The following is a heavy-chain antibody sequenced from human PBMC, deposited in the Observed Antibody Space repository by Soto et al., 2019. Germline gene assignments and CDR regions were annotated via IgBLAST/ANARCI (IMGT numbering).Heavy chain of an antibody. D-gene: IGHD5-18*01. CDR3: ARGLWFFDY. V-gene: IGHV3-33*01. Sequence: QVQLVESGGGVVQPGRSLRLSCAASGFTFSSYGMHWVRQAPGKGLEWVAVIWLDGSNKYYADSVKGRFTISRDNSKNSLYREMSSLRGEDAAVYYCARGLWFFDYWGQGTLFTVSS. CDR1: GFTFSSYG. CDR2: IWLDGSNK. J-gene: IGHJ4*02.